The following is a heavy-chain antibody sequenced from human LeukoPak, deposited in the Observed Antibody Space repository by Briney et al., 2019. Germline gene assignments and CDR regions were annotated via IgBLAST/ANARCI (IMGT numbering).Heavy chain of an antibody. V-gene: IGHV4-61*02. D-gene: IGHD2-2*01. Sequence: SETLSLTCTVSGGSISSGSYYWGWIRQPAGKGLEWIGRIYTSGSTNYNPSLKSRVTISVDTSKNQFSLKLSSVTAADTAVYYCARGCTSCYSPLDAFDIWGQGTMVTVSS. J-gene: IGHJ3*02. CDR2: IYTSGST. CDR1: GGSISSGSYY. CDR3: ARGCTSCYSPLDAFDI.